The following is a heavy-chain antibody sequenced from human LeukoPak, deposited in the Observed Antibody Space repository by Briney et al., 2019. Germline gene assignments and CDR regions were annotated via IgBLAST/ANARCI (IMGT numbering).Heavy chain of an antibody. V-gene: IGHV4-34*01. CDR2: INHSGST. CDR1: GGSFSGYY. Sequence: PSETLSLTCAVYGGSFSGYYWSWIRQPPGKGLEWIGEINHSGSTNYNPSLKSRVTISVDTSKSQFSLKLSSVTAADTAVYYCARGLDSSGWWYYFDYWGQGTLVTVSS. D-gene: IGHD6-19*01. CDR3: ARGLDSSGWWYYFDY. J-gene: IGHJ4*02.